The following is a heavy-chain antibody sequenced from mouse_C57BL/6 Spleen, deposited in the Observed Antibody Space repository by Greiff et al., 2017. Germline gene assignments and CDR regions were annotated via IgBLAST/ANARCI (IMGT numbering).Heavy chain of an antibody. CDR2: IDPENGDT. CDR1: GFNIKDDY. Sequence: VQLQQSGAELVRPGASVKLSCPASGFNIKDDYMLWVTQRPEQGLEWIGWIDPENGDTEYASKFQGKATITADTSSNTAYLQLSSLTSEDTAVYYCTTYSKGYFDYWGQGTTLTVSS. J-gene: IGHJ2*01. V-gene: IGHV14-4*01. CDR3: TTYSKGYFDY. D-gene: IGHD2-5*01.